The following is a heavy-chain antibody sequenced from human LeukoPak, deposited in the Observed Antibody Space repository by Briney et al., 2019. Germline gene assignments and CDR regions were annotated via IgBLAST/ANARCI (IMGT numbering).Heavy chain of an antibody. J-gene: IGHJ5*02. CDR1: GGSISSYY. CDR3: ARHSSSSRGWFDP. V-gene: IGHV4-59*01. CDR2: IYHSGNT. D-gene: IGHD6-6*01. Sequence: PSETLSLTCTVSGGSISSYYWTWIRQPPGKGLEWIGYIYHSGNTNYNPSHKSRVTISVDTSKNQFSLKVSSVTAADTAVYYCARHSSSSRGWFDPWGQGTLVTVSS.